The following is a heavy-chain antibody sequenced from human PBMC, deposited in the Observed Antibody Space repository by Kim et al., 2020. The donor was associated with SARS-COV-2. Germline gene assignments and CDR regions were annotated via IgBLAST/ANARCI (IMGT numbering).Heavy chain of an antibody. Sequence: GGSLRLSCAASGFTFSTYCMHWVRQAPGKGLVWVSRITSDGSGTDYADSVKGRFTISRDNAKNTLYLQMNSLRVEDTAVYYCARAIVGPATDYRGQGTLVTVSS. V-gene: IGHV3-74*01. J-gene: IGHJ4*02. CDR3: ARAIVGPATDY. CDR1: GFTFSTYC. D-gene: IGHD1-26*01. CDR2: ITSDGSGT.